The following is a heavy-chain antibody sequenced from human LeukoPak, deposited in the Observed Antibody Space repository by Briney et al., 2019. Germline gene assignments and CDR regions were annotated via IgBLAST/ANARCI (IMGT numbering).Heavy chain of an antibody. D-gene: IGHD3-10*01. V-gene: IGHV3-9*01. CDR1: GFDFHNYM. Sequence: GGSLRLSCAASGFDFHNYMMHWVRQAPGKGLEWVSEISWNGDIIGYADSVKGRFLISRDNARRSLYLQMNSLRLEDTAFYYCASTYGSGSYLHSWGPGTLVTVSS. J-gene: IGHJ4*02. CDR3: ASTYGSGSYLHS. CDR2: ISWNGDII.